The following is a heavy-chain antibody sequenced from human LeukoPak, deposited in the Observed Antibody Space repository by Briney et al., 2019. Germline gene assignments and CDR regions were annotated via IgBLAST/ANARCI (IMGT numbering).Heavy chain of an antibody. CDR1: GFSISSYY. D-gene: IGHD5-24*01. J-gene: IGHJ4*02. Sequence: SETLSLTCTVSGFSISSYYWSWIRQPAGKGLEGIGRIYTSGSTNYNPSLKSRVTMSVDTSKNQFSLKLRSVTAAETAVYYCARDWKRWLSNDYWGQGTLVTVSS. CDR2: IYTSGST. V-gene: IGHV4-4*07. CDR3: ARDWKRWLSNDY.